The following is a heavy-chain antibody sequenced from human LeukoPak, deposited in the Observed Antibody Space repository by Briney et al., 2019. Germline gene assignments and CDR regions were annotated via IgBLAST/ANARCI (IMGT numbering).Heavy chain of an antibody. CDR3: ARAVAGHYYYYGMDV. Sequence: SVKVSCKASVGTFSSYAISWVRQAPGQGLEWMGKSIPNLGIANYAQKFQGRVKITADKSPSTAYMELSSLRSEGTAVYYCARAVAGHYYYYGMDVWGQGTTVTVCS. D-gene: IGHD6-19*01. J-gene: IGHJ6*02. CDR2: SIPNLGIA. V-gene: IGHV1-69*04. CDR1: VGTFSSYA.